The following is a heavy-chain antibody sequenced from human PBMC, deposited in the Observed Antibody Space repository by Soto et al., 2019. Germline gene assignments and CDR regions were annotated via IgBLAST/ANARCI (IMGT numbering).Heavy chain of an antibody. V-gene: IGHV1-69*02. J-gene: IGHJ4*02. Sequence: QVQLVHSGAEVKKPGSSVKVSCKASGGTFSSYTISWVRQAPGQGLEWMGRIIPILGIANYAQKFQGRVTITADKSTSTAYMELSSLRSEDTAVYYCAGVVITRGYYFDYWGQGTLVTVSS. CDR3: AGVVITRGYYFDY. D-gene: IGHD3-22*01. CDR1: GGTFSSYT. CDR2: IIPILGIA.